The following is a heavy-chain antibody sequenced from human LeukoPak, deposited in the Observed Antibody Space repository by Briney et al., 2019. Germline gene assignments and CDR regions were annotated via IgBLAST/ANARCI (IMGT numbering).Heavy chain of an antibody. V-gene: IGHV1-2*02. Sequence: ASVKVSRKASGYTFTGYYMHWVRQAPGQGLEWMGWINPNSGGTNYAQKFQGRVTMTRDTSISTAYMELSRLRSDDTAVYYCARGPTVVTQYYFDYWGQGTLVTVSS. CDR3: ARGPTVVTQYYFDY. CDR1: GYTFTGYY. D-gene: IGHD4-23*01. J-gene: IGHJ4*02. CDR2: INPNSGGT.